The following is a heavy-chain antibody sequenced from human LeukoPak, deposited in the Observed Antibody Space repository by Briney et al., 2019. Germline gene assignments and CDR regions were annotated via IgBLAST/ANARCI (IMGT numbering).Heavy chain of an antibody. CDR2: ISWNSGSI. J-gene: IGHJ4*02. D-gene: IGHD2-2*01. V-gene: IGHV3-9*01. CDR3: AKATTELYCSSTSCYSRKSAYYYFDY. Sequence: PGGSLRLSCAASGFTFDDYAIHWVRQAPGKGLEGVSGISWNSGSIGYADSVKGRFTISRDNAKNSLYLQMNSLRAEDTALYYCAKATTELYCSSTSCYSRKSAYYYFDYWGQGTLVTVSS. CDR1: GFTFDDYA.